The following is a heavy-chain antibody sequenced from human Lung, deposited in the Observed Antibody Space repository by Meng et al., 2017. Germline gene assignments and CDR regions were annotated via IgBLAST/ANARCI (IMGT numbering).Heavy chain of an antibody. CDR2: INRDGTKP. CDR1: GFTFTDHW. Sequence: EVQLGESGGGLVPPGGSLRLSCAASGFTFTDHWMHWVRQGPGKGLVWVSRINRDGTKPTYADSVKGRFTISRDNAKNTLYLQMNILRAEDTAFYYCTNDRLNHWGQGALVTVSS. CDR3: TNDRLNH. J-gene: IGHJ1*01. V-gene: IGHV3-74*01. D-gene: IGHD1-1*01.